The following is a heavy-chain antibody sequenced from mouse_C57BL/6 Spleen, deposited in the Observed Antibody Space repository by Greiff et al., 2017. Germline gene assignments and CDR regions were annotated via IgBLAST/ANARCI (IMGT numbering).Heavy chain of an antibody. Sequence: QVQLQQPGAELVRPGSSVKLSCKASGYTFTSYWMHWVKQRPGQGLEWIGYINPSSGYTKYNQKFKDKATLTADKSSSTAYMQLSSLTYEDSAVYYCARRLPQAMGCWGQGTSVTVSS. CDR3: ARRLPQAMGC. CDR1: GYTFTSYW. D-gene: IGHD2-2*01. V-gene: IGHV1-7*01. CDR2: INPSSGYT. J-gene: IGHJ4*01.